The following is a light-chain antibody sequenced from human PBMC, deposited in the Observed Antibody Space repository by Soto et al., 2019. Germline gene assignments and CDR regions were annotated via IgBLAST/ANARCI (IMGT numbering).Light chain of an antibody. V-gene: IGKV3-15*01. CDR1: QSVSSD. CDR2: GAS. J-gene: IGKJ5*01. Sequence: ETVMTQSPATLSVSPGERVTLSCRASQSVSSDLAWYQQKPGQAPRLLIYGASTRATDIPARFSGSGSGTEFTPTISSLQSEDFVVYYCQQYKNWPPLTFGQGTRLDIK. CDR3: QQYKNWPPLT.